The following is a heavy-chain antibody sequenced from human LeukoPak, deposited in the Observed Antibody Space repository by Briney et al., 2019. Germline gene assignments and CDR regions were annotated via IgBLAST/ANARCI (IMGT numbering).Heavy chain of an antibody. Sequence: KPGGSLRLSCAASGFTFSIDSMNWVRQAPGKGLEWVSSISSSSSYIYYADSVKGRFTISRDNAKNSLYLQMNSLRAEDTAVYYCARGSIYYDSSGYLRSDYWGQGTLVTVSS. CDR3: ARGSIYYDSSGYLRSDY. CDR1: GFTFSIDS. CDR2: ISSSSSYI. D-gene: IGHD3-22*01. V-gene: IGHV3-21*01. J-gene: IGHJ4*02.